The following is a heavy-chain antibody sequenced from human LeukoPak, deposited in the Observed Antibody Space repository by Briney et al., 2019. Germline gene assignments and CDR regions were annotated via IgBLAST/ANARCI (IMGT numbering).Heavy chain of an antibody. CDR2: ISSSSSYI. D-gene: IGHD6-13*01. CDR3: ARDREAAAGTYPDAFDI. Sequence: GGSLRLSCAASGFTFSSYTMNWVRQAPGKGLEWVSSISSSSSYIYYADSVKGRFTISRDNAKNSLYLQMNSLRAEDTAVYYCARDREAAAGTYPDAFDIWGQGTMVTVSS. V-gene: IGHV3-21*01. CDR1: GFTFSSYT. J-gene: IGHJ3*02.